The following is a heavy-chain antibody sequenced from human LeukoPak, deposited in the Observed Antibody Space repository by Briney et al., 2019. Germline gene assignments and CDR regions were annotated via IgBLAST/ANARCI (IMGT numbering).Heavy chain of an antibody. Sequence: PGGSLRLSCAASGFTVSSNYMSWVRQAPGKGLEWVSVIYSGGSTYYADSVKGRFTISRDNSKNTLYLQMNSLRAEDTAVYYCARADLYYDFWSGPDVWGQGTTVTVSS. CDR2: IYSGGST. CDR1: GFTVSSNY. V-gene: IGHV3-66*01. D-gene: IGHD3-3*01. CDR3: ARADLYYDFWSGPDV. J-gene: IGHJ6*02.